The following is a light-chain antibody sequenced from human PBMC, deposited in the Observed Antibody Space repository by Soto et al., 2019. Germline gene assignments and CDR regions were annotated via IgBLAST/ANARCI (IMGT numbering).Light chain of an antibody. CDR2: GAS. V-gene: IGKV3-15*01. CDR1: QSVSSN. Sequence: EIVMTQSPATLSVSPGERATVSCRASQSVSSNLAWYQQKPGQAPRLLIYGASTRATGIPARFSGSGSGTEFTLTIGSLQSEDFAVYYCQKYNNWPRTFGQGNKLEIK. CDR3: QKYNNWPRT. J-gene: IGKJ2*01.